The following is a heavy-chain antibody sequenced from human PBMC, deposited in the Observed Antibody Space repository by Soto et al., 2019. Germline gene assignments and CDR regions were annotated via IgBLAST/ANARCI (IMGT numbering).Heavy chain of an antibody. D-gene: IGHD6-19*01. CDR1: GFTFSSYS. V-gene: IGHV3-48*01. CDR2: ISSSGSTI. J-gene: IGHJ5*02. Sequence: EVQLVESGGGLVQPGGSLRLSCAASGFTFSSYSMNWVRQAPGKGLEWVSYISSSGSTIYYADSVKGRFTISRDNAKNSLYLQMNSLRAEDTAVYYCARDPDSSGWYTGFGPWGQGTLVTVSS. CDR3: ARDPDSSGWYTGFGP.